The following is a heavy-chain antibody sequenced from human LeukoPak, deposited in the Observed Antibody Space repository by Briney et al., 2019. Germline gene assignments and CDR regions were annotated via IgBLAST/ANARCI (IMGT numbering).Heavy chain of an antibody. CDR2: ITTSGGST. CDR3: AKGSSTWCFDY. J-gene: IGHJ4*02. D-gene: IGHD6-13*01. Sequence: GGCLRLSCAASGFTFSSYEMNWGRQAPGKGLEWVSGITTSGGSTYYSDSVKGRFTISRDNSKNTLYLQMNSLRAEDTAVYYCAKGSSTWCFDYGGQGTLVTASS. V-gene: IGHV3-23*01. CDR1: GFTFSSYE.